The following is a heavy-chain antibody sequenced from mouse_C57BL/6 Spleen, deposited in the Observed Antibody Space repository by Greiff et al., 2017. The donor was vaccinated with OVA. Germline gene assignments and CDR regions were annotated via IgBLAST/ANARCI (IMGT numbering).Heavy chain of an antibody. J-gene: IGHJ2*01. CDR1: GYTFTSYW. Sequence: QVQLQQPGAELVRPGSSVKLSCKASGYTFTSYWMHWVKQSPIQGLEWIGNIDPSDSETHYNQKFKDKATLTVDKSSSTAYMQLSSLTSEDSAVYYCARDSKDYYGSSSSFDYWGQGTTLTVSS. CDR2: IDPSDSET. V-gene: IGHV1-52*01. D-gene: IGHD1-1*01. CDR3: ARDSKDYYGSSSSFDY.